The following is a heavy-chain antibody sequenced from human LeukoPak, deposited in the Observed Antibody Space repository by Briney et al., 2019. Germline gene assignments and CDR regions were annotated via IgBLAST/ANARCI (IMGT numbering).Heavy chain of an antibody. CDR3: ARAGASSSSFVYYYYMDV. D-gene: IGHD6-6*01. V-gene: IGHV3-21*01. Sequence: GGSLRLSCAASGFTFSSYSMNWVRQAPGKGLEWVSSISSSSSYIYYADSVKGRFTISRDNAKNSLYLQMNSLRAEDTAVYYCARAGASSSSFVYYYYMDVWGKGTTVTVSS. J-gene: IGHJ6*03. CDR1: GFTFSSYS. CDR2: ISSSSSYI.